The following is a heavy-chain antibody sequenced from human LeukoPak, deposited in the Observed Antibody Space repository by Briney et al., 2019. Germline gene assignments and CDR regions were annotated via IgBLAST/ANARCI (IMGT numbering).Heavy chain of an antibody. CDR3: ARGHPPPEDMIDVPPDL. Sequence: SETLSLTCTVSGGSISSYYWSWIRQPAGKGLEWIGRIYTSGSTNYNPSLKSRVTMSVDTSKNQFSLKLSSVTAADTAVYYCARGHPPPEDMIDVPPDLWGRGTLVTVSS. J-gene: IGHJ2*01. D-gene: IGHD3-22*01. V-gene: IGHV4-4*07. CDR1: GGSISSYY. CDR2: IYTSGST.